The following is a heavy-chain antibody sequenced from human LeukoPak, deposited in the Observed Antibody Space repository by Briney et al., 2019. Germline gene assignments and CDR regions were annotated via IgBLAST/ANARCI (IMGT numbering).Heavy chain of an antibody. D-gene: IGHD1-26*01. CDR2: IYNSGST. Sequence: SETLSLTCTVSGGSITSGGSSWTWIRQDPGKGLAWIGYIYNSGSTLYNPSLESRVTISVDTSNNQFSLKLTSVTAADTAVYYCARVGGGGFPYYFDYWGQGTLVTVSS. CDR3: ARVGGGGFPYYFDY. J-gene: IGHJ4*02. V-gene: IGHV4-31*03. CDR1: GGSITSGGSS.